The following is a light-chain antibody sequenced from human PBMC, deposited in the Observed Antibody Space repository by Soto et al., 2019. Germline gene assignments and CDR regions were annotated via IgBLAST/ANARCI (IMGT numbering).Light chain of an antibody. CDR2: GTS. V-gene: IGKV3-20*01. CDR3: QQYDDSPYT. CDR1: HSLSSNY. Sequence: DIVLTQSPGTLSLSPGESATLSCRAGHSLSSNYLAWYQQKPGQAPRLLFYGTSSWATGIPDRFSGSGSGTYITLTISRLEPEDFGDYYCQQYDDSPYTFGRGTKVEIK. J-gene: IGKJ2*01.